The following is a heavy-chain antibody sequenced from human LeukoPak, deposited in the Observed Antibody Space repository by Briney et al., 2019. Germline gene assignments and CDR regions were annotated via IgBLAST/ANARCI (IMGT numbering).Heavy chain of an antibody. CDR2: ISSSSSHI. D-gene: IGHD2-15*01. CDR3: ARDKCSGGSCYLYFDY. Sequence: GGSLRLSCAASGFTFSSYSMNWVRQAPGKGLEWVSSISSSSSHIYYADSVKGRFTISRDNAKNSLYLQMNSLRAEDTAVYYCARDKCSGGSCYLYFDYWGQGTLVTVSS. J-gene: IGHJ4*02. V-gene: IGHV3-21*01. CDR1: GFTFSSYS.